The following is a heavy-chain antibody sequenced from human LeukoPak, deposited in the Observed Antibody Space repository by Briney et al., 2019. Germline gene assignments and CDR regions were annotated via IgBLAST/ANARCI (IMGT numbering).Heavy chain of an antibody. D-gene: IGHD3-3*01. CDR2: TRPDGSNK. V-gene: IGHV3-30*02. CDR1: GFTFSSYG. Sequence: GGSLRLSCAASGFTFSSYGRHWVRQAPGKGLEWVAFTRPDGSNKHYGDSVQGRFTISRDNSRNTLYLQMNSLRVEDTAMYYCAKDWSTDWSNWFDSWGPGSLVTVSS. CDR3: AKDWSTDWSNWFDS. J-gene: IGHJ5*01.